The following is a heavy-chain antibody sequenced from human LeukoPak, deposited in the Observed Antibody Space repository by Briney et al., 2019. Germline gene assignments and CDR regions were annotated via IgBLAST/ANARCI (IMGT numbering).Heavy chain of an antibody. CDR2: ISSSGSTI. Sequence: GGSLRLSCAASGFTFSSYEMNWVRQAPGKGLEWVSYISSSGSTIYYADSVKGRFTISRDNSRQTLFLQMSSLRVEDTATYYCAKGQELDDGVFDSWGQGTLVTVSS. CDR1: GFTFSSYE. V-gene: IGHV3-48*03. D-gene: IGHD1-1*01. CDR3: AKGQELDDGVFDS. J-gene: IGHJ4*02.